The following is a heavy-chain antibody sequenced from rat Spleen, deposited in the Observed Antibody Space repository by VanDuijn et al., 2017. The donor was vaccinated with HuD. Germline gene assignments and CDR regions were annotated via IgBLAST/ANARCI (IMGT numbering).Heavy chain of an antibody. J-gene: IGHJ2*01. Sequence: EVQLAESGGGLVQPGRSMKLSCTALGFTFSNYYMAWVRQAPTKGLEWVASISNGGGNTYYRDSVKGRFTISRDNAKSTLYLQIDSLRSEDTATYYCARPDYSRFDYWGQGVMVTVSS. V-gene: IGHV5-25*01. CDR2: ISNGGGNT. D-gene: IGHD1-2*01. CDR1: GFTFSNYY. CDR3: ARPDYSRFDY.